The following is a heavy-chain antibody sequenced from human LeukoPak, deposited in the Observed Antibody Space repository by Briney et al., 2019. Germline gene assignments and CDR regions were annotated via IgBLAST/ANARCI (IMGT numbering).Heavy chain of an antibody. CDR2: INHSGNT. CDR3: ARSSIAARHSSGFDY. Sequence: PSETLSLTCAVYGGSFSGYYWSWIRQPPGKGLEWIGEINHSGNTNYNPSLKSRVTISVDTSKNQFSLKLSSVTAADTAVYYCARSSIAARHSSGFDYWGQGTLVTVSS. V-gene: IGHV4-34*01. D-gene: IGHD6-6*01. J-gene: IGHJ4*02. CDR1: GGSFSGYY.